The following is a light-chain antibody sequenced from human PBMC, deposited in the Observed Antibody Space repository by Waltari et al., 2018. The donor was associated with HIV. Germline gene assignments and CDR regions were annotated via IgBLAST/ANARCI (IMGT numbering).Light chain of an antibody. CDR3: QLWDSGSDRPV. CDR1: NIGTKS. J-gene: IGLJ3*02. Sequence: SYVLTHPPSVSVAPGKTARVTRGGANIGTKSVHCYQQMAGQAPVLVLYDDSDRPSVIPDRFSGSNSGNTATLTISRVEPGDEADFYCQLWDSGSDRPVFGEGTKLTVL. CDR2: DDS. V-gene: IGLV3-21*03.